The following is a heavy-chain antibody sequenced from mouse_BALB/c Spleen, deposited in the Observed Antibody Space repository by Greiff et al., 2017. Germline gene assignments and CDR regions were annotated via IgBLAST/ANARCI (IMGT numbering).Heavy chain of an antibody. CDR2: INPYNGAT. V-gene: IGHV1-31*01. J-gene: IGHJ1*01. CDR3: ARDGNYEDWYFDV. D-gene: IGHD2-1*01. CDR1: GYSFTGYY. Sequence: EVQLQQSGPELVKPGASVKISCKASGYSFTGYYMHWVKQSHVKSLEWIGRINPYNGATSYNQNFKDKASLTVDKSSSTAYMELHSLTSEDSAVYYCARDGNYEDWYFDVWGAGTTVTVSS.